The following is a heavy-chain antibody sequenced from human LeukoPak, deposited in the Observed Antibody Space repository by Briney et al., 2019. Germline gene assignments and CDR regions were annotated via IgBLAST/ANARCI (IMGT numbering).Heavy chain of an antibody. CDR1: GFTFSSYA. Sequence: GGSLRLSCAASGFTFSSYAMSWVRQAPGEGLEWVSGISGSGGSTYYADSVKGRFTISRDNSKNTLYLQMDSLRAEDTAVYYCAKGLGKATVTLLGYWGQGTLVTVSS. CDR2: ISGSGGST. J-gene: IGHJ4*02. CDR3: AKGLGKATVTLLGY. V-gene: IGHV3-23*01. D-gene: IGHD4-11*01.